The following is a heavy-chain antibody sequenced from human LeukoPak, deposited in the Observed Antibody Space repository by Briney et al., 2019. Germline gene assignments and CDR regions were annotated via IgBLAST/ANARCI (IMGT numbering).Heavy chain of an antibody. V-gene: IGHV4-38-2*02. Sequence: SETLSLTCTVSGYSISSGYYWGWIRQPPGKGLEWIGSIHHSGSTYYNPSLKSRVTISVDTSKDQFSLKLSSVTAADTAVYYCARVRGYWSGGNCYHDYWGQGTLVTVSS. J-gene: IGHJ4*02. CDR1: GYSISSGYY. CDR2: IHHSGST. CDR3: ARVRGYWSGGNCYHDY. D-gene: IGHD2-15*01.